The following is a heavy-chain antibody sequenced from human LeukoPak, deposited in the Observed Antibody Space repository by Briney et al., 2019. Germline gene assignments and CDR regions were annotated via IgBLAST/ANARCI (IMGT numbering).Heavy chain of an antibody. D-gene: IGHD1-26*01. CDR3: AKDQYSGSYCRYFDL. J-gene: IGHJ2*01. CDR2: ISGSGGST. Sequence: GGSLRLSCAASGFTFSSYAMSWVRQAPGKGLEWVSAISGSGGSTYYADSVKGRFTISRDNSKNTLYLQMNSLRAEDTAVYYCAKDQYSGSYCRYFDLWGRGTLVTVSS. V-gene: IGHV3-23*01. CDR1: GFTFSSYA.